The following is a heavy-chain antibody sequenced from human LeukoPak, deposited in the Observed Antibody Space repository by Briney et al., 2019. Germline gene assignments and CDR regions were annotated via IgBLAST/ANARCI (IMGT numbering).Heavy chain of an antibody. CDR2: IKQDGSEK. V-gene: IGHV3-7*01. D-gene: IGHD6-13*01. J-gene: IGHJ4*02. CDR3: ARGSAAY. Sequence: GGSLRLSCAASGFTFSGYWMSWVRQAPGKGLEWVANIKQDGSEKYYVDSVKGRFTISRDNAKNSLYLQMNSLRAEDTAVYYCARGSAAYWGQGTLVTVSS. CDR1: GFTFSGYW.